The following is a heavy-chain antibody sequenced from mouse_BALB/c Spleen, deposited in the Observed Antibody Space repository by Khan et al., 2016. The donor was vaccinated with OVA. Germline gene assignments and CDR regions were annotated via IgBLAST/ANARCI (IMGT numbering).Heavy chain of an antibody. J-gene: IGHJ2*01. CDR3: TRGGLRCDFDY. Sequence: QVQLKESGAELAKPGASVKMSCKASGYTFINYWIFWIKQRSGQGLVWIGYINPSTGYTEYNQNFKDKVTLTADKSSSPSYMQLSRLTSEVSTVYYCTRGGLRCDFDYWGQGTTLTVSS. CDR2: INPSTGYT. CDR1: GYTFINYW. D-gene: IGHD1-1*01. V-gene: IGHV1-7*01.